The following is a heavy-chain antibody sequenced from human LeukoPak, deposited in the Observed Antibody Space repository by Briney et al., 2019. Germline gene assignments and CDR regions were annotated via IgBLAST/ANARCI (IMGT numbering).Heavy chain of an antibody. D-gene: IGHD1-26*01. Sequence: GASVKVSCRTPGYTFTGNYIHWVRQAPGQGLEWMGWISTGNGNTNYGQKFQGRVTMTTDTSTGTAYMELRSLRSDDTAMYYCARDNSVGDNAWWFDPWGQGTLVTVSS. J-gene: IGHJ5*02. V-gene: IGHV1-18*04. CDR2: ISTGNGNT. CDR3: ARDNSVGDNAWWFDP. CDR1: GYTFTGNY.